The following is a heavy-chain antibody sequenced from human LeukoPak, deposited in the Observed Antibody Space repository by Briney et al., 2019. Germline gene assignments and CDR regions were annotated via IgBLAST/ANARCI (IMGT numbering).Heavy chain of an antibody. J-gene: IGHJ4*02. CDR2: IKQDGTEK. D-gene: IGHD6-6*01. CDR1: GFTFSSYA. V-gene: IGHV3-7*04. CDR3: ARDVRPDY. Sequence: GGSLRLSCPVSGFTFSSYAMSWVRQAPGEGLEWVANIKQDGTEKYYMDSVKGRFSISRDNAKNSLYLQMNALRAEDTAVYYCARDVRPDYWGQGTLVTVST.